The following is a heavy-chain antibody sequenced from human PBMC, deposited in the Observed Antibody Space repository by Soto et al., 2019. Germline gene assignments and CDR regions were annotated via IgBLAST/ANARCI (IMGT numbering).Heavy chain of an antibody. CDR1: GYTFTSYG. V-gene: IGHV1-69*13. CDR3: AKSSGVWHSSSPEY. D-gene: IGHD6-6*01. Sequence: GASVKVSCKASGYTFTSYGISWVRQAPGQGLEWMGGIIPLFGTTNYAQKFQGRVTITADESTSTGYMDLSSLRSEDTAIYYCAKSSGVWHSSSPEYWGQGTLVTVSS. CDR2: IIPLFGTT. J-gene: IGHJ4*02.